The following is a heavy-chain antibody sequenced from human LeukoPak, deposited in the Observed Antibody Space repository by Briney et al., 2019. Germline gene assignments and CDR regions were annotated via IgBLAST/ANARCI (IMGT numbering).Heavy chain of an antibody. D-gene: IGHD3-9*01. CDR3: ARYSPITIFWPSYYYGMDV. V-gene: IGHV1-69*06. Sequence: ASVKVSCKASGGTFSSYAISWVRQAPGQGLECMGGIIPIFGTANYAQKLQGRVTITADKSTSTAYMELSSLRSEDTAVYYCARYSPITIFWPSYYYGMDVWGKGTTVTVSS. CDR1: GGTFSSYA. CDR2: IIPIFGTA. J-gene: IGHJ6*04.